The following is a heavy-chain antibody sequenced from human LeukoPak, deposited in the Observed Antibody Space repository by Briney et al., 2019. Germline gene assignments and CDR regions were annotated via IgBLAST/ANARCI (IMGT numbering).Heavy chain of an antibody. Sequence: GGSLRLSCAASGFTFSSYAMSWVRQAPGKGLEWVSAISGSGGSTYYADSVKGRFTISRDNSKNTLYLQMNSLRAEDTAVYYCARDRKRNLNRNYYGSGSLNHWGQGTLVTVSS. CDR3: ARDRKRNLNRNYYGSGSLNH. J-gene: IGHJ5*02. CDR2: ISGSGGST. D-gene: IGHD3-10*01. V-gene: IGHV3-23*01. CDR1: GFTFSSYA.